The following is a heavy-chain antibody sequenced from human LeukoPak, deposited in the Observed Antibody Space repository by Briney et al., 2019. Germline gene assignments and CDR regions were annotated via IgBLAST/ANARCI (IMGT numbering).Heavy chain of an antibody. D-gene: IGHD2-21*02. Sequence: SETLSLTCAVYGGSFSGYYWSWIRQPPGKGLEWIGELNHSGSTNYNPSLESRVTISVDTSKNQFSLKLSSVTAADTAVYYCARVHDDFLYYYYMDVWGKGTAVTVSS. CDR3: ARVHDDFLYYYYMDV. V-gene: IGHV4-34*01. CDR2: LNHSGST. J-gene: IGHJ6*03. CDR1: GGSFSGYY.